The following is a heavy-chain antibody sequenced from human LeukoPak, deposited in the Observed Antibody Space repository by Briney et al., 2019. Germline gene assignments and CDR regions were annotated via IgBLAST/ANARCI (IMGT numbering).Heavy chain of an antibody. Sequence: PGGSLRLSCAASGFTFSSYGMHWVRQAPGKGLEWVAVIWYDGSNKYYADSVKGRFTISRDNSKNTLYLQMNSLRAEDTAVYYCARDPDYGDYDSNFDYWGQGTLVTVSS. V-gene: IGHV3-33*01. CDR1: GFTFSSYG. CDR2: IWYDGSNK. D-gene: IGHD4-17*01. CDR3: ARDPDYGDYDSNFDY. J-gene: IGHJ4*02.